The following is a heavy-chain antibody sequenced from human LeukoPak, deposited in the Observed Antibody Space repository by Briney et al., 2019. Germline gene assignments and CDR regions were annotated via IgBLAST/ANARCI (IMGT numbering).Heavy chain of an antibody. CDR1: GLTFSSYW. D-gene: IGHD3-3*01. Sequence: GGSLRLSCAASGLTFSSYWMSWVRQAPGKGLEWVANIKQDGSEKYYVDSVKGRFTISRDNAKNSLYLQMNSLRAEDTAVYYCARGGLTIAMFGVTIIRNFDYWGQGTLVTVSS. V-gene: IGHV3-7*01. J-gene: IGHJ4*02. CDR2: IKQDGSEK. CDR3: ARGGLTIAMFGVTIIRNFDY.